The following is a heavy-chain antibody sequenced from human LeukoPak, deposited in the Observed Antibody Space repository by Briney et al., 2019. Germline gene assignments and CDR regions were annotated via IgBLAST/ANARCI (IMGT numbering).Heavy chain of an antibody. Sequence: PSETLSLTCTVSGGSISSSSYYWGWIRQPPGKGLEWIGEINHSGSTNYNPSLKSRVAISVDTSKNQFSLKLSSVTAADTAVYYCARGYYYDSSGYYGRWDYYYYYYMDVWGKGTTVTVSS. CDR3: ARGYYYDSSGYYGRWDYYYYYYMDV. CDR1: GGSISSSSYY. D-gene: IGHD3-22*01. J-gene: IGHJ6*03. CDR2: INHSGST. V-gene: IGHV4-39*07.